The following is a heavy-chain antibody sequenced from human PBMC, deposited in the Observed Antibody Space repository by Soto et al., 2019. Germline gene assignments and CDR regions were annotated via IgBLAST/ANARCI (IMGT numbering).Heavy chain of an antibody. J-gene: IGHJ4*02. Sequence: PGGSLRLSCAASGFTFSSYSMNWVRQAPGKGLEWVSYISSSSSTIYYVDSVKGRFTISRDNAKNSLYLQMNSLRAEDTAVYYCARDHHRYSGYDYVDYWGQGTLVTVS. V-gene: IGHV3-48*01. CDR3: ARDHHRYSGYDYVDY. CDR1: GFTFSSYS. D-gene: IGHD5-12*01. CDR2: ISSSSSTI.